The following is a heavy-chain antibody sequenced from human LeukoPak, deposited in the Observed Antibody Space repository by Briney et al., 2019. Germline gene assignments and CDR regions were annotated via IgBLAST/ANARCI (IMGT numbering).Heavy chain of an antibody. Sequence: GRSLRLSCTASGFTFDDYAMHWVRQAPGKGLEWVSGISWNSGSIGYADSVKGRFTISRDNAKNSLYLQMNSLRAEDTALYYCAKEYYYDSSGGAWGYYFDYWGQGTLVTVSS. V-gene: IGHV3-9*01. CDR1: GFTFDDYA. J-gene: IGHJ4*02. CDR3: AKEYYYDSSGGAWGYYFDY. D-gene: IGHD3-22*01. CDR2: ISWNSGSI.